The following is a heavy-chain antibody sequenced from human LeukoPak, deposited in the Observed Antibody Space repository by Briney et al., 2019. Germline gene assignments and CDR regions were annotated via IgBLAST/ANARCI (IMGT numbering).Heavy chain of an antibody. CDR1: GYTFTNYA. V-gene: IGHV7-4-1*02. Sequence: GASVKVSCKASGYTFTNYALNWVRQAPGQGLEWMGWTNTNTGNPMFAQGFTGRFALSLDTSVSTAYLQISSLKAEDTAVYYCAREVTTGCFDSWGQGTLVTVSS. J-gene: IGHJ4*02. D-gene: IGHD4-11*01. CDR2: TNTNTGNP. CDR3: AREVTTGCFDS.